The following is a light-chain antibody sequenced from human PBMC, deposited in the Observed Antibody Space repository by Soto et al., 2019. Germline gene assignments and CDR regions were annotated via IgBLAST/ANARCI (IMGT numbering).Light chain of an antibody. CDR1: QSISSTH. CDR2: GAS. V-gene: IGKV3-20*01. CDR3: QQYATSPGT. J-gene: IGKJ1*01. Sequence: EIVLTQSPDTLSLSPGERATLSCRARQSISSTHLVWCQQKPGQAPSLLIFGASSRATGIPDRFSGSGSGTDFTLTISGLEPEDFAVYYCQQYATSPGTFGQGTKVAIK.